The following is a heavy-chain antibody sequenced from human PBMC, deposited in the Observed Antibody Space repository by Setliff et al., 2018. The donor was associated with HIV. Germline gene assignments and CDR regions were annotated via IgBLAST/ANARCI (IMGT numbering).Heavy chain of an antibody. V-gene: IGHV4-39*01. D-gene: IGHD6-19*01. J-gene: IGHJ4*02. CDR1: GGSISSSSYY. CDR3: ARKQWLGAAFDY. Sequence: SETLSLTCTVSGGSISSSSYYWGWIRQPPGKGLEWIGSIYYSGSTYYNPSLKSRVTISVATSENQISLNLNSATAADTAVYYCARKQWLGAAFDYWGQGTPVTVSS. CDR2: IYYSGST.